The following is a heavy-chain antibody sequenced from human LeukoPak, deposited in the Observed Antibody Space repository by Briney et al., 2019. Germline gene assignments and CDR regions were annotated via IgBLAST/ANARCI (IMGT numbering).Heavy chain of an antibody. D-gene: IGHD3-10*01. CDR1: GGSISSSSYY. CDR2: IYYSGST. Sequence: SETLSLTCTVSGGSISSSSYYWGWIRQPPGKGLEWIGSIYYSGSTYYNPSLKSRVTISVDTSKNQFSLKLSSVTAADTAVYYCARPYYYGSGSWADWGQGTRVTVSS. V-gene: IGHV4-39*01. CDR3: ARPYYYGSGSWAD. J-gene: IGHJ4*02.